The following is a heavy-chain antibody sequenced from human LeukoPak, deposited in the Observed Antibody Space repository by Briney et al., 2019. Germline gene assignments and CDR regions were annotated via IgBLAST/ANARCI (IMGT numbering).Heavy chain of an antibody. Sequence: GGSLRLSCAASGFTFSSDAMSWVRQAPGKGLEWVSAISGSGGSTYYADSVKGRFTISRDNSKNTLYLQMNSLRAEDTAVYYCAKDVGGSGSYYTHLYYFDYWGQGTLVTVSS. CDR3: AKDVGGSGSYYTHLYYFDY. J-gene: IGHJ4*02. D-gene: IGHD3-10*01. CDR1: GFTFSSDA. V-gene: IGHV3-23*01. CDR2: ISGSGGST.